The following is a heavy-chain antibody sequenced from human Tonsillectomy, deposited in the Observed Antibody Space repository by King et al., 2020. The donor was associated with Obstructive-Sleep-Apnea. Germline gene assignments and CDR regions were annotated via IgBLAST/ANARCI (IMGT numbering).Heavy chain of an antibody. CDR1: GFTFSIYG. J-gene: IGHJ5*02. Sequence: VQLVESGGGVVQPGRSLRLSCAASGFTFSIYGMHWVRQAPGKGLEWVAFIRYDGSNKYFADSVKGRFTISRDNSKNTLYLQMNSLRAEDTAVYYCAKDKYSSGPSWFDPWGQGTLVTVSS. D-gene: IGHD6-19*01. V-gene: IGHV3-30*02. CDR2: IRYDGSNK. CDR3: AKDKYSSGPSWFDP.